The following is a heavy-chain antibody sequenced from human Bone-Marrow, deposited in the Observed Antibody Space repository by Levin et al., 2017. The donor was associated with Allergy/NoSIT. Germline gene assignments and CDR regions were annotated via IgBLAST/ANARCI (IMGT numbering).Heavy chain of an antibody. CDR3: ARGHFYRWEIPDY. CDR1: GGSLSDYY. CDR2: ISHTGIT. Sequence: SETLSLTCAVSGGSLSDYYWSWIRQPPGKGLEWVGEISHTGITYFNPSLKNRVTISVDTSKNQFSLNVNSVTAADTAVYYCARGHFYRWEIPDYWGQGALVTVSS. D-gene: IGHD1-26*01. V-gene: IGHV4-34*01. J-gene: IGHJ4*02.